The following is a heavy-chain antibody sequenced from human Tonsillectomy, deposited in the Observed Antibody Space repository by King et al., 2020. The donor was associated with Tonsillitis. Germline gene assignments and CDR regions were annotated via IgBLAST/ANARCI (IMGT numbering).Heavy chain of an antibody. Sequence: VQLVESGGGVVQPGGSLRLSCAASEFTFSYYAMNWVRQAPGKGLEWVSAISGSGSSTYYADSVKGRFSISRDNSKNTLYLQMNSLRAEDTAVYYCAKDGVEYSYGLAQYFFDYWGQGTLVTVSS. CDR2: ISGSGSST. V-gene: IGHV3-23*04. CDR3: AKDGVEYSYGLAQYFFDY. D-gene: IGHD5-18*01. J-gene: IGHJ4*02. CDR1: EFTFSYYA.